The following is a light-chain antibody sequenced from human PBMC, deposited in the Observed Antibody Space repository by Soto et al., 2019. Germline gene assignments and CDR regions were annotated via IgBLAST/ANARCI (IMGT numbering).Light chain of an antibody. CDR2: EVS. CDR3: SAYAVSNDLF. CDR1: SSDVGAYNY. J-gene: IGLJ1*01. Sequence: QSVLTQPPSASRSPGQSVTISCTGSSSDVGAYNYVSWYQQHPGKAPKVMIYEVSKRPSGVPDRFSGSKSGNTASLTVSGLQAEDEADYYCSAYAVSNDLFFGTGTKVTVL. V-gene: IGLV2-8*01.